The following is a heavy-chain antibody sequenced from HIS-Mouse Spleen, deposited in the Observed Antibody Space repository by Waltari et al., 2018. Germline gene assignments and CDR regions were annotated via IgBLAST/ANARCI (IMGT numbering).Heavy chain of an antibody. J-gene: IGHJ2*01. CDR2: IYYSGST. V-gene: IGHV4-39*07. D-gene: IGHD6-13*01. Sequence: QLQLQESGPGLVKPSDTLSLTGTVPGCPLSSRSYHWGWIRQPQGKGLEWIGSIYYSGSTYYNPSLKSRVTISVDTSKNQFSLKLSSVTAADTAVYYCAREIPYSSSWYDWYFDLWGRGTLVTVSS. CDR3: AREIPYSSSWYDWYFDL. CDR1: GCPLSSRSYH.